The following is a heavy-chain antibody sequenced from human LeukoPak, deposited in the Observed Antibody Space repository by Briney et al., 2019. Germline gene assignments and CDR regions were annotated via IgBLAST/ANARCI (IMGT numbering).Heavy chain of an antibody. CDR1: GGTFSTYA. J-gene: IGHJ4*02. CDR2: IIPLFGTA. CDR3: ARVFARGGEISGSYYHY. V-gene: IGHV1-69*05. Sequence: SVKVSCKASGGTFSTYAVNWVRQAPGQRLEWMGGIIPLFGTANYAQKFQGRVTITTDESTSTAYMELSSLRSEDTAIYYCARVFARGGEISGSYYHYWGQGTLVTVSS. D-gene: IGHD1-26*01.